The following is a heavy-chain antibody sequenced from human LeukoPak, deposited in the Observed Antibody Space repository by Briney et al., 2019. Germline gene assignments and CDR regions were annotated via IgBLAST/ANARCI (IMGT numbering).Heavy chain of an antibody. D-gene: IGHD4/OR15-4a*01. CDR3: ARSPTNYYFEY. CDR1: GYTFTSYY. J-gene: IGHJ4*02. V-gene: IGHV1-46*01. CDR2: INPSGGTT. Sequence: ASVKVSCKASGYTFTSYYMHWVRQAPGQGLEWMGIINPSGGTTSYAQRFQGRVTMTRDTSTSTVYMELSSLRFEDTAVYYCARSPTNYYFEYWGQGTLVTVSS.